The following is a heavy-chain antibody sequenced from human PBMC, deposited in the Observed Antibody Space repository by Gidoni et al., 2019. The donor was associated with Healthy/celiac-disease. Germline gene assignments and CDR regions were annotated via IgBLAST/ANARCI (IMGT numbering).Heavy chain of an antibody. D-gene: IGHD2-2*01. J-gene: IGHJ5*02. CDR2: ISAYNGST. V-gene: IGHV1-18*04. CDR3: ARDFGIVPAAHTNWFDP. Sequence: QVQLVQSGAAVKKPGASVKASGKTSGYTFTSYGISWVRQAPGQGLEWLGWISAYNGSTNYAQKLQGRVTMTTDTSTSTAYMELRSLRSDDTAVYYCARDFGIVPAAHTNWFDPWGQGTLVTVSS. CDR1: GYTFTSYG.